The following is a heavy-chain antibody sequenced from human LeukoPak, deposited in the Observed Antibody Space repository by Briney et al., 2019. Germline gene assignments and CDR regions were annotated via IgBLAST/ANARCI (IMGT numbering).Heavy chain of an antibody. CDR3: AKVYGSGSYGVYYFDY. Sequence: GGSLRLSCAASGFTFSSYAMSWVRQAPGKGLEWVSAISGSGGSTYYADSVKGRFTISRDNSKNTLYLQMNSLRAEDTAVYYCAKVYGSGSYGVYYFDYWGQGTLVTVSS. CDR2: ISGSGGST. V-gene: IGHV3-23*01. D-gene: IGHD3-10*01. CDR1: GFTFSSYA. J-gene: IGHJ4*02.